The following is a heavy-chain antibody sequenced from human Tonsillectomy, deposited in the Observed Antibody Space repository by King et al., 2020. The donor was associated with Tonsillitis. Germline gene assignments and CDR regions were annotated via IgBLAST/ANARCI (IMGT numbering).Heavy chain of an antibody. V-gene: IGHV4-59*01. Sequence: VQLQESGPGLVKPSETLSLTCTVSGGSISSYYWSWIRQPPGKGLEWIGYIYYSGSTNYNPSLQRRGTISVDTSKNQFSLKLRSVTAADTAVYYCARGYSWVYFQHWGQGTLVTVSS. CDR2: IYYSGST. D-gene: IGHD3-10*01. CDR3: ARGYSWVYFQH. J-gene: IGHJ1*01. CDR1: GGSISSYY.